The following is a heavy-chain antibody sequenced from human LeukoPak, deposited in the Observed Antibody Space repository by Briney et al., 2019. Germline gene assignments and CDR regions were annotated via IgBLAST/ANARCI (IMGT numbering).Heavy chain of an antibody. J-gene: IGHJ4*02. CDR3: TRADTVVVVPDF. Sequence: GGSLRLSCAASGFTFSSYWMHWVRHAPGKGLEWVSRVNSDGSSTNYADSVKGRFTISRDNARNTLYQQMNSLRAEDTALYYCTRADTVVVVPDFWGQGTLVTVSS. CDR2: VNSDGSST. V-gene: IGHV3-74*01. CDR1: GFTFSSYW. D-gene: IGHD2-15*01.